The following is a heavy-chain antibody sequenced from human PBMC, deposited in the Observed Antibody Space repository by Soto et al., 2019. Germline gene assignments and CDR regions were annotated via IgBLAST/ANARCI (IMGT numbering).Heavy chain of an antibody. V-gene: IGHV3-21*01. J-gene: IGHJ4*02. D-gene: IGHD2-2*01. Sequence: GGSLRLCCAASGFTFSSYSMNWVRQAPGKGLEWVSSISSSSSYIYYADSVKGRFTISRDNAKNSLYLQMNSLRAEDTAVYYCARHPVPTATAYYLDCRDQGTLVTVSS. CDR1: GFTFSSYS. CDR2: ISSSSSYI. CDR3: ARHPVPTATAYYLDC.